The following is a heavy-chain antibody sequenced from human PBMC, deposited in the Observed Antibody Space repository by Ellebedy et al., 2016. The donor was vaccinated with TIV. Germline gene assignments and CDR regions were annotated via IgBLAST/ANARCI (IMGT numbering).Heavy chain of an antibody. J-gene: IGHJ4*02. CDR1: HYPISGGYY. D-gene: IGHD3-16*01. Sequence: SETLSLXXSVSHYPISGGYYWGWVRQTPVKGLEWIGSMYHSGSTYYNPSLKSRVTMSVDTSKNQLSLRLSSVTAADTAIYYCARMGSYGFSTPAYWGQGTLVTVSS. CDR3: ARMGSYGFSTPAY. CDR2: MYHSGST. V-gene: IGHV4-38-2*02.